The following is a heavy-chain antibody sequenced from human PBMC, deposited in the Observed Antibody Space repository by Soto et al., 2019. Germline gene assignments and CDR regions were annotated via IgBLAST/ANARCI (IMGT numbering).Heavy chain of an antibody. Sequence: PGGSLRLSCAASGFTFNSYAMSWVRQAPGKGLEWVSGISGSGGSTYYADSVKGRFTISRDNSKNTLYLQMNSLRVEDTAVYYCAKGDSSSWPAFDYWGQGTLVTVSS. CDR3: AKGDSSSWPAFDY. CDR1: GFTFNSYA. J-gene: IGHJ4*02. CDR2: ISGSGGST. V-gene: IGHV3-23*01. D-gene: IGHD6-13*01.